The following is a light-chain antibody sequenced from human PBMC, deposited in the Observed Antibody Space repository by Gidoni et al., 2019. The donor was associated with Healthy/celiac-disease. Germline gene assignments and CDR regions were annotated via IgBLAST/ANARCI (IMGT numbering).Light chain of an antibody. V-gene: IGKV1-33*01. CDR3: QRYDNLPLT. J-gene: IGKJ4*01. CDR1: QDISNY. CDR2: DAS. Sequence: DIQMTQSPSPLSASAGDRVTITCQASQDISNYLNWYQQKPGKAPKLLIYDASNLETGVPSSFSGSGSGTDFTFTISSLQPEDIATHYCQRYDNLPLTFGGGTKVEIK.